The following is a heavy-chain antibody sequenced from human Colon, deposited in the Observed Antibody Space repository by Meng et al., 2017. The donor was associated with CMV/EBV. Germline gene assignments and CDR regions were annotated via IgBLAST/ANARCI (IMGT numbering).Heavy chain of an antibody. J-gene: IGHJ4*02. D-gene: IGHD6-13*01. Sequence: EVDLGESGGGLVQPGGSLRLSCVVSGITMSNSWMSWVRQAPAKGLEWVANIKGDGSEIQYVDSVKGRFTVSRDNTKNSLYLQMNILKTEDTAVYYCVRGSSSFWGQGTLVTVSS. V-gene: IGHV3-7*04. CDR2: IKGDGSEI. CDR3: VRGSSSF. CDR1: GITMSNSW.